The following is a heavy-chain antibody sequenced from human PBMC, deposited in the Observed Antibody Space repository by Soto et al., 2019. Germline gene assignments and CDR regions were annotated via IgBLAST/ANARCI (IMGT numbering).Heavy chain of an antibody. CDR1: GFMFSNHG. Sequence: GGSLRLSCAASGFMFSNHGMHWVRQAPGKGLEWVAVIWSDGNNRYYADSVKGRFTISRDNSKNTLYLQMNSLRAEDTAVYYCARVPSSSGRAHFDYWGQGTLVTVSS. V-gene: IGHV3-33*01. CDR3: ARVPSSSGRAHFDY. D-gene: IGHD2-15*01. J-gene: IGHJ4*02. CDR2: IWSDGNNR.